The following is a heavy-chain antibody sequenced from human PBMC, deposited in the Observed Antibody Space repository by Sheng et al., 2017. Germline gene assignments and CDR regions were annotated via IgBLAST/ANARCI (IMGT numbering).Heavy chain of an antibody. V-gene: IGHV3-48*03. CDR3: ARDWEVPSDY. Sequence: EVQLVESGGGLVQPGGSLTLSCATSGFTFSNNEMNWVRQAPGKGPEWLAYISSSGGTINYADSVKGRFTISREDAKKSVYLHMNSLRADDTGVYYCARDWEVPSDYWGQGVLVTVSS. J-gene: IGHJ4*02. D-gene: IGHD1-26*01. CDR2: ISSSGGTI. CDR1: GFTFSNNE.